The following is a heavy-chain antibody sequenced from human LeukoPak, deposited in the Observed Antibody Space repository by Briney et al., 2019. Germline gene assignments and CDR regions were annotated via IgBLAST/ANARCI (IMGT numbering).Heavy chain of an antibody. CDR2: IFYSGST. J-gene: IGHJ4*02. Sequence: SETLSLTCTVSGGSISSDDYSWSWIRQPPGKGLEWIGHIFYSGSTYYNPSLRSRLTIPVDTSKNQFSLKLSSVTAADTAVYYCARDFAEGDYGKFDYWGQGTLVTVSS. D-gene: IGHD4/OR15-4a*01. CDR3: ARDFAEGDYGKFDY. V-gene: IGHV4-30-4*08. CDR1: GGSISSDDYS.